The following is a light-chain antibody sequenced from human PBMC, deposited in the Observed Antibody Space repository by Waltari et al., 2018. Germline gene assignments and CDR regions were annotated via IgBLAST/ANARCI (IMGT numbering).Light chain of an antibody. V-gene: IGKV3-15*01. J-gene: IGKJ2*01. CDR1: QSVSSN. Sequence: EIAMTQSPATLSVSPGERATLSCRASQSVSSNLAWYQQKPGQAPRLLIYGASTRATGIPASFSGSGSGTEFTLTISSLQSEDFAVYYCQQYNNWPYTFGQGTKLEIK. CDR2: GAS. CDR3: QQYNNWPYT.